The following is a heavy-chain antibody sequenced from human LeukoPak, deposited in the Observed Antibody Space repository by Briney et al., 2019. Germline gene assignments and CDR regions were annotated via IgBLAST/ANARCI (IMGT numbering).Heavy chain of an antibody. V-gene: IGHV1-58*01. J-gene: IGHJ5*02. CDR2: IVVGSDNT. Sequence: SVKVSCKASGFTFSSSAVQWVRQARGQRLEWIGWIVVGSDNTNYAQKFQERVTITRDMSTSTAYMELSSPRSEDTAVYYCAADRAGGDYIWGGSFDPWGQGTLVTVSS. CDR3: AADRAGGDYIWGGSFDP. D-gene: IGHD3-16*01. CDR1: GFTFSSSA.